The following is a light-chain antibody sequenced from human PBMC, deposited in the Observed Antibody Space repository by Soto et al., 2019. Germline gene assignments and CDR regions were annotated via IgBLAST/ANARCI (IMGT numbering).Light chain of an antibody. CDR2: AAS. V-gene: IGKV1-39*01. Sequence: DIQLTQSPSSLSASVGDRVTLTCRTSQTISSYLNWYQQKPGKAPKLLISAASGLQSWVPSRFSGSGSGTDFTITITTLQPEDFATYYCQQSYNIPYTFGQGTKLEIK. J-gene: IGKJ2*01. CDR3: QQSYNIPYT. CDR1: QTISSY.